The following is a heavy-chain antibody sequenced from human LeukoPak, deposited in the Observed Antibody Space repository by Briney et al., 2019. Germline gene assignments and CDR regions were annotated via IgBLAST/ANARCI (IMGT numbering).Heavy chain of an antibody. CDR1: GGSFSGYY. Sequence: PSETLSLTCAVYGGSFSGYYWSWIRQPPGKGLEWIGEINHSGSTNYNPSLKSRVTISVDTSKNQFSLKLSSVTAADTAVYYCAVAARPTRSPSNYWGQGTLVTVSS. CDR2: INHSGST. J-gene: IGHJ4*02. D-gene: IGHD6-6*01. CDR3: AVAARPTRSPSNY. V-gene: IGHV4-34*01.